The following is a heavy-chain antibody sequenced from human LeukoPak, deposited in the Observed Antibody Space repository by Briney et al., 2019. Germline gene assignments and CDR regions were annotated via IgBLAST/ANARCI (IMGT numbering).Heavy chain of an antibody. CDR2: INHSGST. V-gene: IGHV4-34*01. CDR3: ARGRGAPTNYYDSSGYYSLDY. CDR1: GGSFSGYY. D-gene: IGHD3-22*01. Sequence: SETLSLTCAVYGGSFSGYYWSWIRQPPGKGLEWIGEINHSGSTNYNPSLKSRVTISVDTSKNQFSLKLSSVTAADTAVYYCARGRGAPTNYYDSSGYYSLDYWGQGTLVTVSS. J-gene: IGHJ4*02.